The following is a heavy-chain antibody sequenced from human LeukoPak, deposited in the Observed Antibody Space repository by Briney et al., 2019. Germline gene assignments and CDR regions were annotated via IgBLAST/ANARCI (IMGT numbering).Heavy chain of an antibody. V-gene: IGHV3-30*01. CDR1: GLTFSSYA. J-gene: IGHJ4*02. CDR3: ARGGVGATVY. CDR2: ISYDGSNK. Sequence: GRSLRLSCAASGLTFSSYAMHWVRQAPGKGLEWVAVISYDGSNKYYADSVKGRFTISRDNSKNTLYLQMNSLRAEDTAVYYCARGGVGATVYWGQGTLVTVSS. D-gene: IGHD1-26*01.